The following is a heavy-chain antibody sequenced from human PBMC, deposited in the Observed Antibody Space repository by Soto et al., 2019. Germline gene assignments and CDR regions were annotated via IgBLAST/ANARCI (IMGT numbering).Heavy chain of an antibody. V-gene: IGHV1-3*01. Sequence: GKVGCKASACTFTSYDKHWVRQAPGQRLEWMGWINAGNGNTKYSQKFQGRVTITRDTSASTAYMELSSLRSEDTAVYYCARTKDCSGGSCYFYWYFQHWGQGTLVTVSS. CDR2: INAGNGNT. CDR3: ARTKDCSGGSCYFYWYFQH. D-gene: IGHD2-15*01. J-gene: IGHJ1*01. CDR1: ACTFTSYD.